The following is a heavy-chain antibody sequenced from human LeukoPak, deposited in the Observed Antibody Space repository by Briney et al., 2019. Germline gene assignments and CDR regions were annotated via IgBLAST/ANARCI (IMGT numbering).Heavy chain of an antibody. CDR1: GYTLTELS. V-gene: IGHV1-24*01. Sequence: ASVKVSCKVSGYTLTELSMHWVRQAPGKGLEWMGGFDPVDGETIYAQKFQGRVTMTEDTSTDTAYMELSSLRSEDTAVYYCATVNSRYHQLLYEPLVVFDPWGQGTLVTVSS. CDR2: FDPVDGET. D-gene: IGHD2-2*02. CDR3: ATVNSRYHQLLYEPLVVFDP. J-gene: IGHJ5*02.